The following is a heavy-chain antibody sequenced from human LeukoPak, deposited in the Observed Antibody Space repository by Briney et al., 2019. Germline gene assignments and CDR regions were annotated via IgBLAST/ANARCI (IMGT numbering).Heavy chain of an antibody. Sequence: LPGGSLGLSCAASGFTFSSYGMHWVRQAPGKGLEWVAVISYDGSNKYYADSVKGRFTISRDNSKNTLYLQMNSLRAEDTAVYYCARDQYYYDSSGCPGYWGQGTLVTVSS. CDR1: GFTFSSYG. D-gene: IGHD3-22*01. CDR3: ARDQYYYDSSGCPGY. J-gene: IGHJ4*02. V-gene: IGHV3-30*03. CDR2: ISYDGSNK.